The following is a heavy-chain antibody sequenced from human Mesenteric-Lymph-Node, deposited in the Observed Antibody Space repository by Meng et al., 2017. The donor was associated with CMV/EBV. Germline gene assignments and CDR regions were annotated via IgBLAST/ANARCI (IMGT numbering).Heavy chain of an antibody. V-gene: IGHV1-18*01. D-gene: IGHD6-13*01. CDR2: ISGYNGNT. J-gene: IGHJ4*02. CDR3: ARRLAAIGPLYYFDY. CDR1: GDTFSRSA. Sequence: ASVKVSCKTSGDTFSRSALSWVRQAPGQGLEWMGWISGYNGNTNYAQKYQGRVTMTTDTSTSTAYMELRSLRSDDTAVYYCARRLAAIGPLYYFDYWGQGTLVTVSS.